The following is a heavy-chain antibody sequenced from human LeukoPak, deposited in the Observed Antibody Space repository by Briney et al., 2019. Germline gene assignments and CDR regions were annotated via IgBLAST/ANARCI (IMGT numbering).Heavy chain of an antibody. J-gene: IGHJ4*02. D-gene: IGHD2-21*02. Sequence: GASVKISCKTSGYTFTSCLTHWIRQAPGQGFEWVAKIHPGDGDRDYAQRFQGRVTMASDSSTTTVYMELTGLTSEDTAVYYCARDLFGAWTWDYWGQGTLITVSS. CDR2: IHPGDGDR. CDR1: GYTFTSCL. CDR3: ARDLFGAWTWDY. V-gene: IGHV1-46*01.